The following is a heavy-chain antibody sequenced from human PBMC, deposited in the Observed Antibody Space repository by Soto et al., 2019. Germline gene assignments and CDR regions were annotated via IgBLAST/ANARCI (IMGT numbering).Heavy chain of an antibody. J-gene: IGHJ4*02. D-gene: IGHD3-10*01. V-gene: IGHV3-23*01. CDR3: AKVRGPLIPALYYFDY. CDR1: GFTFSSYA. CDR2: ISGSGGST. Sequence: GGSLRLSCAASGFTFSSYAMSWVRQAPGKGLEWVSAISGSGGSTYYADSVKGRFTISRDNSKNTLYLQMNSLRAEDTAVYYCAKVRGPLIPALYYFDYWGQGTLVTVSS.